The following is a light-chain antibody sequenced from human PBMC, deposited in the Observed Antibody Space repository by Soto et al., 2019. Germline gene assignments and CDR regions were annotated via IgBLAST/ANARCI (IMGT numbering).Light chain of an antibody. CDR2: DVY. V-gene: IGLV2-11*01. J-gene: IGLJ2*01. CDR1: ISDVGDYDY. CDR3: CSYAGSSTSVI. Sequence: QSALTQPRSVSGSPGQSVTISCTGTISDVGDYDYVSWYHQHPGKAPKLIIYDVYKRSSGVPDRFSGSKSGNTASLTISGLQAEDEADYYCCSYAGSSTSVIFGGGTKLTVL.